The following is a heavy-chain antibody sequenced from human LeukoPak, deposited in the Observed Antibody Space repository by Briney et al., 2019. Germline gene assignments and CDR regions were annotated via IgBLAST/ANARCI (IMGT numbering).Heavy chain of an antibody. V-gene: IGHV3-15*01. CDR3: TRDKLELRQFDY. J-gene: IGHJ4*02. CDR2: IKSKPDGGAI. CDR1: GFTFSNAW. Sequence: GGSLRLSCAASGFTFSNAWMSWVRQAPGKGLEWVGRIKSKPDGGAIDYAAPVKGRFIISRDDSKDMLYLQMNSLKTEDAGVYYCTRDKLELRQFDYWGQGTLVTVSS. D-gene: IGHD1-26*01.